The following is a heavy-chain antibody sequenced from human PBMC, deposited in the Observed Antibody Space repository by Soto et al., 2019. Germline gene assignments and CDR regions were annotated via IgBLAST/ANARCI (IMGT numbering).Heavy chain of an antibody. J-gene: IGHJ3*02. CDR3: TTERSRGWYKDDAFDI. CDR2: IKSKTDGGTT. V-gene: IGHV3-15*07. D-gene: IGHD6-19*01. Sequence: EVQLVESGGGLVKPGGSLRLSCAASGFTFSNAWMNWVRQAPGKGLEWVGRIKSKTDGGTTDYAAPVKGRFTISRDDSKNTLYLQMNSLKTEDTAVYYCTTERSRGWYKDDAFDIWGQGTMVTVSS. CDR1: GFTFSNAW.